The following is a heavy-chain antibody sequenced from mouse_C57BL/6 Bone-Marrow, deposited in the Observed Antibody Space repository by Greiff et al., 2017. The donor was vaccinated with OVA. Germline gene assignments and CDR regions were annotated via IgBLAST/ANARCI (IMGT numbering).Heavy chain of an antibody. CDR2: INPSSGYT. CDR1: GYTFTSYT. CDR3: ARSCSTLGVAY. D-gene: IGHD2-14*01. Sequence: LVESGAELARPGASVKMSCKASGYTFTSYTMHWVKQRPGQGLEWIGYINPSSGYTKYNQKFKDKATLTADKSSSTAYMQLSSLTSEDSAVYYCARSCSTLGVAYWGQGTLVTVSA. V-gene: IGHV1-4*01. J-gene: IGHJ3*01.